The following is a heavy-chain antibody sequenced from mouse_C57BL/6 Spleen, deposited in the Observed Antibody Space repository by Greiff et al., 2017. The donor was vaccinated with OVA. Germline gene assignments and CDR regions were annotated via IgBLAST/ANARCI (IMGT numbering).Heavy chain of an antibody. CDR3: ARAGDYGSSSWYFDV. D-gene: IGHD1-1*01. CDR1: GYAFSSYW. J-gene: IGHJ1*03. V-gene: IGHV1-80*01. Sequence: QVHVKQSGAELVKPGASVKISCKASGYAFSSYWMNWVKQRPGKGLEWIGQIYPGDGDTNYNGKFKGKATLTADKSSSTAYMQLSSLTSEDSAVYFCARAGDYGSSSWYFDVWGTGTTVTVSS. CDR2: IYPGDGDT.